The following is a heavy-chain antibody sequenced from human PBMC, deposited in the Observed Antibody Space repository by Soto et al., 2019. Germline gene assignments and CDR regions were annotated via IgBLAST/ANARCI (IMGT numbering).Heavy chain of an antibody. CDR3: ARGGDVYNFGAVY. CDR1: GGGNLRDYR. Sequence: QVQLVQSGAEVKEPGSSVKVSCKASGGGNLRDYRTTWVRRAPGQGLEWMGGIIPQLGSANYAQNFQGRVTVTAGESTSTVYVELRSLRSDDTAVYYCARGGDVYNFGAVYWGQGTPVTVSS. V-gene: IGHV1-69*01. D-gene: IGHD2-21*01. J-gene: IGHJ4*02. CDR2: IIPQLGSA.